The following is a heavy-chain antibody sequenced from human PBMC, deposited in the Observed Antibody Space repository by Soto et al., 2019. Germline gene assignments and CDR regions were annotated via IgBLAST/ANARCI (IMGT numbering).Heavy chain of an antibody. CDR2: ISYDGSNK. V-gene: IGHV3-30*18. CDR3: AKGVGYSSSTLLD. J-gene: IGHJ4*02. CDR1: GFTFSSYG. D-gene: IGHD6-13*01. Sequence: QVQLVESGGGVVQPGRSLRLSCAASGFTFSSYGMHWVRQAPGKGLEWVAVISYDGSNKYYADSVKGRFTISRDNSKNTLYLQMNSLRAEDTAVYYCAKGVGYSSSTLLDWGQGTLVTVSS.